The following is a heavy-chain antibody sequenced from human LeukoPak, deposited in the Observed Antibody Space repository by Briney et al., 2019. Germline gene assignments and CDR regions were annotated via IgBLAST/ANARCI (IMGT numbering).Heavy chain of an antibody. CDR2: INSDGSST. CDR3: AREATYFYDSSGSTHLLGDAFDI. D-gene: IGHD3-22*01. V-gene: IGHV3-74*01. CDR1: GFTFSSYW. Sequence: GGSLRLSCAASGFTFSSYWMHWVRQAPGKGLVWVSRINSDGSSTSYADSVKGRFTISRDNSKNTLYLQMNSLRAEDTAVYYCAREATYFYDSSGSTHLLGDAFDIWGQGTMVTVSS. J-gene: IGHJ3*02.